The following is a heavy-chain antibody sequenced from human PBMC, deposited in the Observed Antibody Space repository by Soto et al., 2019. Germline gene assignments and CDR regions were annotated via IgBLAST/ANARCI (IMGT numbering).Heavy chain of an antibody. CDR2: ISYDGSNK. Sequence: QVQLVESGGGVVQPGRSLRLSCAASGFTFSSYGMHWVRQAPGKGLEWVAVISYDGSNKYYADSVKGRFTISRDNSKNTLYLQMNSLRAEDTAVXYCAKDDRGPAVTHIIDYWGQGTLVTVSS. CDR3: AKDDRGPAVTHIIDY. J-gene: IGHJ4*02. D-gene: IGHD4-17*01. V-gene: IGHV3-30*18. CDR1: GFTFSSYG.